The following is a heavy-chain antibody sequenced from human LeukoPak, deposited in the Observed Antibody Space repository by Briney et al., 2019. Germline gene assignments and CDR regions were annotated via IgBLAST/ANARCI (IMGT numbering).Heavy chain of an antibody. Sequence: GGSLRLSCAASGFTFSSYAMHWVRQAPGKGLEWVAVISYDGSNKYYADSVKGRFTISRDNSKNTLYLQMNSLRAEDTAVYYCARHQIAVATGTGYNLFDPWGQGTLVTVSS. J-gene: IGHJ5*02. D-gene: IGHD6-19*01. CDR2: ISYDGSNK. CDR1: GFTFSSYA. CDR3: ARHQIAVATGTGYNLFDP. V-gene: IGHV3-30*04.